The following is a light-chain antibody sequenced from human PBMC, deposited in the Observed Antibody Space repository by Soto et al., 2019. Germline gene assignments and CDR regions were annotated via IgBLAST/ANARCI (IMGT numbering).Light chain of an antibody. Sequence: EIVLTQSPATLSLSPGERATLSCRASQSVTSYLAWYQQKPGQAPRLLIYYASNRATGFPAMFCGSGSGTDVTRTIHRLVPEDFAVYYCKQRSNLPLYTIAPGTNLEIK. V-gene: IGKV3-11*01. CDR2: YAS. CDR1: QSVTSY. CDR3: KQRSNLPLYT. J-gene: IGKJ2*01.